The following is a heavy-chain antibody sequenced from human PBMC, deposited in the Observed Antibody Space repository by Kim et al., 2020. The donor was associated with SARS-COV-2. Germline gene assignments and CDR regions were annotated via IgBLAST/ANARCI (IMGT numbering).Heavy chain of an antibody. Sequence: GRHNDHPTLKSRVPISVDTAKSQFSLKRGSVTAADTAVYYCARDNAFDIWGQGTMVTVSS. CDR2: GRH. V-gene: IGHV4-59*01. J-gene: IGHJ3*02. CDR3: ARDNAFDI.